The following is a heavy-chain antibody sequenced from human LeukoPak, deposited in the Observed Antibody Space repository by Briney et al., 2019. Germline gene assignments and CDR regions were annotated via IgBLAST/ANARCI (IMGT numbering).Heavy chain of an antibody. J-gene: IGHJ3*02. CDR1: GFTFGRYS. Sequence: PGGSLRLSCAASGFTFGRYSMNWVRQAPGKGLQWVSYIGGVSSTISYADSVKGRFTISRDNAKTSLYLQMNSLGDEDTAVYYCAIDVDYAFDIWGQGTLVAVSS. CDR2: IGGVSSTI. CDR3: AIDVDYAFDI. V-gene: IGHV3-48*02. D-gene: IGHD2-15*01.